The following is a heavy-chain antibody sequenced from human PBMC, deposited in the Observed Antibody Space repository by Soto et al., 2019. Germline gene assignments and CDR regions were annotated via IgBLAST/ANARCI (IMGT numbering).Heavy chain of an antibody. J-gene: IGHJ6*02. CDR1: GGSASSYN. Sequence: SENLSLTCTASGGSASSYNWRRIRQPLGKGLEWIGYIFYPGSTNYNPSLESRVTISIDTSKNQFSLKLSSVTAADTAVYYCARDLSEARRRASYYYYYGMDVWGQGTTVTVSS. CDR3: ARDLSEARRRASYYYYYGMDV. D-gene: IGHD3-16*02. CDR2: IFYPGST. V-gene: IGHV4-59*02.